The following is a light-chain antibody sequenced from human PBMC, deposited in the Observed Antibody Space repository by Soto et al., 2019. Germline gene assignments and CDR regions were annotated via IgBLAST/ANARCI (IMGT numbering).Light chain of an antibody. J-gene: IGKJ1*01. Sequence: EILFTQSPCTLSLSPGERATLSCRASQSVSSSYLAWYQHKPVQAPRLLIYGASSRATGIPDGFSGSGSGTEFTLTISSLQPDEFATYYCQQYNSYSPRTFGQGTNVDI. CDR2: GAS. CDR3: QQYNSYSPRT. CDR1: QSVSSSY. V-gene: IGKV3-20*01.